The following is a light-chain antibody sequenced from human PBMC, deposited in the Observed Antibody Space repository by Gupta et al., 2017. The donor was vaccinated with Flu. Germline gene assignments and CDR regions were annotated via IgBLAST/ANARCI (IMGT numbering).Light chain of an antibody. CDR3: QLCDSSSGHPWV. Sequence: SYVLTQPPSVPVVPGQTARTPCGGTNIGSKSVHWYQQKPGQAPVLVVYVDSDRPSGIHERFSGSNSGNTATLTISRVEAGDEADYYCQLCDSSSGHPWVFGGGTKLTVL. CDR1: NIGSKS. CDR2: VDS. V-gene: IGLV3-21*02. J-gene: IGLJ3*02.